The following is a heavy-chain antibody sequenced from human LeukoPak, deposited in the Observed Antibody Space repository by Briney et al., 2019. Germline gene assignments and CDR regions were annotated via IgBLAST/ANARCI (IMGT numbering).Heavy chain of an antibody. D-gene: IGHD6-13*01. CDR2: INSDGSST. CDR1: GFTFSTSW. CDR3: ANIAAAGL. V-gene: IGHV3-74*01. J-gene: IGHJ4*02. Sequence: GGSLRLSCAASGFTFSTSWMHWVRQAPGKGLVWVSRINSDGSSTSYADSVKGRFTISRDNANNTLYLQMNSLSAEDTAVYYCANIAAAGLWGQGTLVTVSS.